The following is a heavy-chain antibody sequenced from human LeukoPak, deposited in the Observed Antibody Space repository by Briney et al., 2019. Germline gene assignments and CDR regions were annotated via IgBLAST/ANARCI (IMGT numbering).Heavy chain of an antibody. D-gene: IGHD2-8*01. CDR1: GFALSSHW. CDR2: VNRDGSET. V-gene: IGHV3-7*03. CDR3: ARNNAMDV. Sequence: GSLRLSCAASGFALSSHWMTWVRQVPGRGPEWVANVNRDGSETYYLDSVKGRFTISKDNAKNSLYLQMNSLRAEDTALYHCARNNAMDVWGQGTTVIVSS. J-gene: IGHJ6*02.